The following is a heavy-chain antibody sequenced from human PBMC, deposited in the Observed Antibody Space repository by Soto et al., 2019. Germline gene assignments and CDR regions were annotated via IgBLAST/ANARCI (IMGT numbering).Heavy chain of an antibody. CDR3: ARMGIWFGELLSWFDP. CDR2: IYYSGST. Sequence: SETLCLTCTVSGGSISSYYWSWIRQPPGKGLEWIGYIYYSGSTNYNPSLKSRVTISVDTSKNQFSPKLSSVTAADTAVYYCARMGIWFGELLSWFDPWGQGTLVTVSS. V-gene: IGHV4-59*01. D-gene: IGHD3-10*01. J-gene: IGHJ5*02. CDR1: GGSISSYY.